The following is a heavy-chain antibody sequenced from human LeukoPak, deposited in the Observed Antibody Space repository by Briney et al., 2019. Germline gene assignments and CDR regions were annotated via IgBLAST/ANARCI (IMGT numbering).Heavy chain of an antibody. V-gene: IGHV3-15*01. J-gene: IGHJ4*02. CDR1: GFTFNNAW. Sequence: PGGSLTLSCAASGFTFNNAWMSWVRQAPGKGLEWVGRIKSKTDGETTDYAAPVKGRFTISRDDSKNTVFLQMNSLKTEDTAVYYCAKGPEAKYESGWYPHYFDDWGQGTLVTVSS. CDR3: AKGPEAKYESGWYPHYFDD. CDR2: IKSKTDGETT. D-gene: IGHD6-19*01.